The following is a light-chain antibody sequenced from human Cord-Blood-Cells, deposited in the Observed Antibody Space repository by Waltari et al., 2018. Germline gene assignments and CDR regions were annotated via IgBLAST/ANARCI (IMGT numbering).Light chain of an antibody. J-gene: IGKJ4*01. CDR3: KQYYSTPLT. Sequence: DIVMTQSPDSLAVSLGERATIHCKSSQSVLYSSNNKNYLAWYQQKPGQPPKLLIYWASTRESGVPDRFSGSGSGTDFTLTISSLQAEDVAVYYCKQYYSTPLTFGGGTKVEIK. V-gene: IGKV4-1*01. CDR1: QSVLYSSNNKNY. CDR2: WAS.